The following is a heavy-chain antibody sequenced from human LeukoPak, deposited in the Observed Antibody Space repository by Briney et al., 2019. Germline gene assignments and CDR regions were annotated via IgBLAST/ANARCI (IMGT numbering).Heavy chain of an antibody. Sequence: SETLSLTCTVSGGSISSSSYYWGWIRQPPGKGLEWIGSIYYSGSTYYNPSLKSRVTISVDTSKNQFSLKLSSVTAADTAVYYCARPHGSAFYSSSYRFDIWGQGTMVTVSS. J-gene: IGHJ3*02. CDR2: IYYSGST. V-gene: IGHV4-39*01. CDR3: ARPHGSAFYSSSYRFDI. D-gene: IGHD6-6*01. CDR1: GGSISSSSYY.